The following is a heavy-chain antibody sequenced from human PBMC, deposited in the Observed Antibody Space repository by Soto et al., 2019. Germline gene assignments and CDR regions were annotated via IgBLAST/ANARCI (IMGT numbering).Heavy chain of an antibody. Sequence: TLSLTCAVSHACFNRGCDSGSWIQQSPVKGLEWIGYMYESGSTYYNPSLKSRVTISADRSKNQLSLKLTSVTAADTAVYYCVSLGLIPNGGTWFDPWGQGTQVTVSS. CDR3: VSLGLIPNGGTWFDP. J-gene: IGHJ5*02. D-gene: IGHD3-16*01. CDR1: HACFNRGCDS. CDR2: MYESGST. V-gene: IGHV4-30-2*06.